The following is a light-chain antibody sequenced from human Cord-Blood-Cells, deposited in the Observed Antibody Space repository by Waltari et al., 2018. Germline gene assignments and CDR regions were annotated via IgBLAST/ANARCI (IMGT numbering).Light chain of an antibody. J-gene: IGLJ3*02. CDR3: YSAADNNEV. CDR2: KDS. Sequence: SYELTQPSSVSVSPGQTARITCSGDVLAKKYVRWFQQKPGQAPVLVIYKDSERPSGIPERFSGSSSGTTVTLTISGAQVEDEADYYCYSAADNNEVFGGGTKLTVL. CDR1: VLAKKY. V-gene: IGLV3-27*01.